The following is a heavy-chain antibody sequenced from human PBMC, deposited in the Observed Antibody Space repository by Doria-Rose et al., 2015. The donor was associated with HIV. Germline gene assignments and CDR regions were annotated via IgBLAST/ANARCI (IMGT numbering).Heavy chain of an antibody. V-gene: IGHV2-26*01. CDR2: IFSDDER. Sequence: QESGPVLVKPTETLTLTCTVFGVSLSSPGMGVSWIRQPPGKALEWLANIFSDDERSYNTSLKSRLTISSGTSKSQVVLTMTDMDPVDTATYYCARIKSSRWYHKYYFDFWGQGTLVIVSA. J-gene: IGHJ4*02. CDR1: GVSLSSPGMG. CDR3: ARIKSSRWYHKYYFDF. D-gene: IGHD6-13*01.